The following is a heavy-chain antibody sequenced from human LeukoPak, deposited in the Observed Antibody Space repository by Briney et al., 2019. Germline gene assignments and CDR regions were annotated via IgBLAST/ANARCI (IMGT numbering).Heavy chain of an antibody. V-gene: IGHV3-7*01. CDR2: IKQDGSEK. CDR3: ARGGGLDGYNSLDY. J-gene: IGHJ4*02. D-gene: IGHD5-24*01. CDR1: GFTFSSYW. Sequence: PGGSLRLSCAASGFTFSSYWMSWVRQAPGKGLEWVANIKQDGSEKYYVDSVKGRFTISRDNAKNSLSLQMNSLRAEDTAVYFCARGGGLDGYNSLDYWGQGTLVTVSS.